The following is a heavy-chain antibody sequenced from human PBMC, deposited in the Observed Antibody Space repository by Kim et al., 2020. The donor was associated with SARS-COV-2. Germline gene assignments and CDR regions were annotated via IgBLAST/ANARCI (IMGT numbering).Heavy chain of an antibody. D-gene: IGHD3-3*01. CDR3: AQAGSGYDFWTGYYVY. V-gene: IGHV3-30*02. Sequence: VKGRFTISRDNSKNTLYLQMNSLRAEDTAVYYCAQAGSGYDFWTGYYVYWGQGTLVTVSS. J-gene: IGHJ4*02.